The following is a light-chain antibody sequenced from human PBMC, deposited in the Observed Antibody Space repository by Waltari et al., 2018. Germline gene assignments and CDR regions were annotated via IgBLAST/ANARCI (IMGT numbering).Light chain of an antibody. CDR2: DVS. CDR3: SSYTSSSTLV. V-gene: IGLV2-14*03. CDR1: SSDVGGYNY. J-gene: IGLJ2*01. Sequence: QSALTQPASVSGSPGQSITISYTGTSSDVGGYNYVPWYQQHPGKAPKLMIYDVSNRPSGVSNRFSGSKSGNTASLTISGLQAEDEADYYCSSYTSSSTLVFGGGTKLTVL.